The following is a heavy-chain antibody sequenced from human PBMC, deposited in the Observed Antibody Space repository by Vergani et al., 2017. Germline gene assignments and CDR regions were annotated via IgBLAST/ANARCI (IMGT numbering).Heavy chain of an antibody. D-gene: IGHD3-16*01. V-gene: IGHV3-9*01. J-gene: IGHJ6*03. CDR1: GFTFADYT. Sequence: DVQLVESGGGLVRPGKSLELSCEASGFTFADYTMHWVRQAPGKGLEWGAGSSWNVGHIGYADSVKGRFTISRDDAKNSLTLQMSSLRPEDTAVYYCARGMGECMDVWGKGATVNVSS. CDR3: ARGMGECMDV. CDR2: SSWNVGHI.